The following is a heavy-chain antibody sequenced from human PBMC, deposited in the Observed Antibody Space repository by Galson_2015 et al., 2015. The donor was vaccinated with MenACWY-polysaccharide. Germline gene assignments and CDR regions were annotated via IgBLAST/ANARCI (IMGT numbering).Heavy chain of an antibody. CDR2: TYYSGST. V-gene: IGHV4-59*01. CDR3: ARALGTTAAFDM. D-gene: IGHD4-17*01. J-gene: IGHJ3*02. Sequence: ETLSLTCTVSGGSISSYYWSWIRQPPGKGLEWIGYTYYSGSTNYNPSLKSRVTISVDTSKNQFSLKLSSVTAADTAVYYCARALGTTAAFDMWGQGTMVTVSS. CDR1: GGSISSYY.